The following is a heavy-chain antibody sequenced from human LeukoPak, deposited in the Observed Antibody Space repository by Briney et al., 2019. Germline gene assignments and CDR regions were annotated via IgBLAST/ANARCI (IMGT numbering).Heavy chain of an antibody. Sequence: GGSLRLSCAASGFTFSSYGMHWVRQAPGKGLEWVAVMWYGGGDKYYADSVKGRFTISSDISQNTLYLQMNSLRAEDTAVYYCARRTGDDDAFDIWGQGTMVTVSS. J-gene: IGHJ3*02. CDR2: MWYGGGDK. CDR3: ARRTGDDDAFDI. D-gene: IGHD7-27*01. V-gene: IGHV3-33*08. CDR1: GFTFSSYG.